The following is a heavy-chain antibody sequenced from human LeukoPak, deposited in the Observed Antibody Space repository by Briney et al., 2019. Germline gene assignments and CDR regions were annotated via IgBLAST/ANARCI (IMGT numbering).Heavy chain of an antibody. Sequence: GASVKVSCKASGYTFTGYYMHWVRQAPGQGLEWMGWINPNSGGTNYAQKLQGRVTMTTDTSTSTAYMELSSLRSEDTAVYYCASSVRYCSGGSCYSHYYYYMDVWGKGTTVTVSS. CDR2: INPNSGGT. V-gene: IGHV1-2*02. J-gene: IGHJ6*03. CDR1: GYTFTGYY. D-gene: IGHD2-15*01. CDR3: ASSVRYCSGGSCYSHYYYYMDV.